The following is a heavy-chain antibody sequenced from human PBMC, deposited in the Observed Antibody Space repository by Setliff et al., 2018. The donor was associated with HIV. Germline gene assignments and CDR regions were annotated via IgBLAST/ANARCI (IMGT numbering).Heavy chain of an antibody. D-gene: IGHD2-8*01. Sequence: PSETLSPTCSVSGGSISSSTYYWGWIRQPPGKGLEWIGDIFYTGNTYYNPSLKSRVAISVDTSENQFSLKLNSVTAADTAVYYCARRGRDGVLIVFATGFDPWGQGTLVTVSS. CDR3: ARRGRDGVLIVFATGFDP. V-gene: IGHV4-39*01. CDR2: IFYTGNT. CDR1: GGSISSSTYY. J-gene: IGHJ5*02.